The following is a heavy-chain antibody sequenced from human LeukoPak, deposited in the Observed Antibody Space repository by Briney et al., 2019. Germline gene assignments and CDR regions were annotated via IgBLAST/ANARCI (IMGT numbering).Heavy chain of an antibody. CDR2: IYYSGST. CDR3: ARILFTMVRGVIGAGYYYMDV. J-gene: IGHJ6*03. D-gene: IGHD3-10*01. CDR1: GGSISSSSYY. Sequence: SETLSLTCTVSGGSISSSSYYWGWIRQPPGKGLEWIGSIYYSGSTYYNPSLKSRVTISVDTSKNQFSLKLSSVTAADTAVYYCARILFTMVRGVIGAGYYYMDVWGKGTTVTISS. V-gene: IGHV4-39*01.